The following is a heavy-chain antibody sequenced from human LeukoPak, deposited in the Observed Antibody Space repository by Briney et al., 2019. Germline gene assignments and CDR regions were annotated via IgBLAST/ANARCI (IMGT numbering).Heavy chain of an antibody. Sequence: GGSLRLSCAASGFTVSSNFMNWVRQAPGKGLEWVSDYADSVKGRFTISRDNSKNTLYLQMNSLRAEDTAVYYCARDPTGSNWFDPWGQGTLVTVSS. CDR3: ARDPTGSNWFDP. D-gene: IGHD2-8*02. V-gene: IGHV3-53*01. J-gene: IGHJ5*02. CDR1: GFTVSSNF.